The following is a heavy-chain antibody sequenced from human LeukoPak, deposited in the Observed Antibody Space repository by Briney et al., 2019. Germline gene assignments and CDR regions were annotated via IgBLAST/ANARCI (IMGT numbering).Heavy chain of an antibody. CDR3: ARVYDSSGYFEDY. CDR2: IYHTGRA. CDR1: GGSISSSNW. D-gene: IGHD3-22*01. Sequence: SETLSLTCAVPGGSISSSNWWSWVRQPPGKGLEWIGEIYHTGRANYNPSLKSRVTMSVDKSKNQFSLKLSGVTAADTAVYYCARVYDSSGYFEDYWGQGTLVTVSS. V-gene: IGHV4-4*02. J-gene: IGHJ4*02.